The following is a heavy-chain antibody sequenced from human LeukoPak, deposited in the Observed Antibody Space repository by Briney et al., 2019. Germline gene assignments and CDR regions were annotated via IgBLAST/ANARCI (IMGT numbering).Heavy chain of an antibody. Sequence: PSQTLSLTCTVSGGSISSGSYYWSWIRQPAGKGLEWIGRIFTSGSTKYNPSLKSRVTISADTSKNQFSLKMSSVTAADTAVYYCARSPPTIFGHFDLWGRGTLVTVSS. CDR2: IFTSGST. CDR3: ARSPPTIFGHFDL. D-gene: IGHD3-9*01. J-gene: IGHJ2*01. V-gene: IGHV4-61*02. CDR1: GGSISSGSYY.